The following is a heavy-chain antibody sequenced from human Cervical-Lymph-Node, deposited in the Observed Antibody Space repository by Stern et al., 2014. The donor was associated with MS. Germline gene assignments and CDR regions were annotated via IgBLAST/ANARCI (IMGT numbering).Heavy chain of an antibody. J-gene: IGHJ6*02. Sequence: ITLKECGPTLVKPKQNLTLTCSFSGLSFDFSGQAVAWIRQPPGKALEWLTFIYWNYDNRYNPSLKSKLPITRSTSRRHVFLTMTNMDPSDTATYFCAHFQSRGHGLYVWGRGTTVIVS. CDR1: GLSFDFSGQA. CDR2: IYWNYDN. V-gene: IGHV2-5*01. D-gene: IGHD3-10*01. CDR3: AHFQSRGHGLYV.